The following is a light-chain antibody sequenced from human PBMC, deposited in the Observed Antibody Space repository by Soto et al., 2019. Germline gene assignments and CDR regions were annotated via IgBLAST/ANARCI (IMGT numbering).Light chain of an antibody. Sequence: DIVLTQSPGTLSLSPGERATLSCRASQSVSSSYLAWYQQKPGQAPRLLIYGASNRATGIPDRFSGSGSGTDFTLTISSLEPEDFAVYYCQQYGSSPRTFGQGTKVDIK. CDR3: QQYGSSPRT. J-gene: IGKJ1*01. V-gene: IGKV3-20*01. CDR2: GAS. CDR1: QSVSSSY.